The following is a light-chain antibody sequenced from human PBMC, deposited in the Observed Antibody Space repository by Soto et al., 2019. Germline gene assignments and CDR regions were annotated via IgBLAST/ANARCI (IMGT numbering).Light chain of an antibody. Sequence: EIVLTQSPATLSLSPGEGATLSCRASQSVGSLLAWYQQKPGQAPRLVIYDSSNRATGIPAMFSGSESGTDFTFIIISIVPEDFAVYYCHQRSNWPITFGQGTLLEIK. CDR2: DSS. CDR1: QSVGSL. J-gene: IGKJ5*01. V-gene: IGKV3-11*01. CDR3: HQRSNWPIT.